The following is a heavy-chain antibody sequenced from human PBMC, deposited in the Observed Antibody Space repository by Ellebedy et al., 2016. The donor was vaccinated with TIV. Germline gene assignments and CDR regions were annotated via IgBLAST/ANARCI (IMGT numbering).Heavy chain of an antibody. Sequence: GESLKISXAASGFTFSSYAMSWVRQAPGKGLEWVSAISGSGGSTYYADSVKGRFTISRDNSKNTLYLQMNSLRAEDTAVYYCAKGPLYDSSGYYSNWGQGTLVTVSS. V-gene: IGHV3-23*01. D-gene: IGHD3-22*01. CDR2: ISGSGGST. J-gene: IGHJ4*02. CDR1: GFTFSSYA. CDR3: AKGPLYDSSGYYSN.